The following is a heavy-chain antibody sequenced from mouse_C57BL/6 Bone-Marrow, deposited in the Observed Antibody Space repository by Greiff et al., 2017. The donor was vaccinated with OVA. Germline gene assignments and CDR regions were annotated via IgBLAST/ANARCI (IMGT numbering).Heavy chain of an antibody. D-gene: IGHD2-13*01. V-gene: IGHV5-17*01. CDR2: ISSGSSTI. CDR1: GFTFSDYG. Sequence: EVKLVESGGGLVKPGGSLKLSCAASGFTFSDYGMHWVRQAPEKGLEWVAYISSGSSTIYYADKVKGRFTISRDNAKTTLFLQMTRLRSEDTAMYYCAKLYYSDYWGQGTLLTVSA. J-gene: IGHJ3*01. CDR3: AKLYYSDY.